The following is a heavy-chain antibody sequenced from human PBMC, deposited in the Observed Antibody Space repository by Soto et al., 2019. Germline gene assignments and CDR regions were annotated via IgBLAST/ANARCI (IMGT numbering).Heavy chain of an antibody. CDR1: GDSVSINTVA. J-gene: IGHJ5*02. V-gene: IGHV6-1*01. CDR3: AREKWAAAGGINWFDP. Sequence: SQTLSLTCDVSGDSVSINTVAGNAIRQCPSRGLEWLGRSYYRSKWYNDYAVPVKSRITINPDTSKNQFSLQLNSVTPEDTAVYYCAREKWAAAGGINWFDPWGQGTLVTVSS. CDR2: SYYRSKWYN. D-gene: IGHD6-13*01.